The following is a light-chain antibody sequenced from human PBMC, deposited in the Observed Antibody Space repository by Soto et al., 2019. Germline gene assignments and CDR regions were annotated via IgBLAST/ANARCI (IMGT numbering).Light chain of an antibody. CDR3: QQSYIDHVT. CDR2: AVS. CDR1: QTVYSY. J-gene: IGKJ4*01. Sequence: DIQLTQSPSSLSASVGDRVTITCRASQTVYSYLNWYQQKPGKAPKLLMYAVSTLHGVVPSRFSGAGSGTYFTLTISSLQPEDFATYYCQQSYIDHVTFGGGTKVEIK. V-gene: IGKV1-39*01.